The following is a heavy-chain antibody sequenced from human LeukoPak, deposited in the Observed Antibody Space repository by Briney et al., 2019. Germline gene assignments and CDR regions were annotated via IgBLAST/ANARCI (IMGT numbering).Heavy chain of an antibody. J-gene: IGHJ4*02. CDR1: GYTFTSYG. D-gene: IGHD6-19*01. V-gene: IGHV1-18*01. Sequence: GASVTVSCKASGYTFTSYGISWVRQAPGQGLEWMGWISAYNGNTNYVQKLQGRVTMTTDTSTSTAYMELRSLRSDDTAVYYCARDCDSSGWFVSTFIGADYFDYWGRGTLVTVSS. CDR3: ARDCDSSGWFVSTFIGADYFDY. CDR2: ISAYNGNT.